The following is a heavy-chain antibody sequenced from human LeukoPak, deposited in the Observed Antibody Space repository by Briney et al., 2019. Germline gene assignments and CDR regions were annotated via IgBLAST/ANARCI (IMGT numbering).Heavy chain of an antibody. V-gene: IGHV1-24*01. CDR3: ATELIRGIAAAGYYYYYGMDV. CDR1: GYTLTELS. Sequence: GASVKVSCKVSGYTLTELSMHWVRQAPGKGREWMGGFDPEDGETIYAQKFQGRVTMTEDTSTDTAYMELSSLRSEDTAVYYCATELIRGIAAAGYYYYYGMDVWGQGTTVTVSS. CDR2: FDPEDGET. D-gene: IGHD6-13*01. J-gene: IGHJ6*02.